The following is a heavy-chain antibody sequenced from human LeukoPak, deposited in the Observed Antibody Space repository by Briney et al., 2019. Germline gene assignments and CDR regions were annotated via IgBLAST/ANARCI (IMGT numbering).Heavy chain of an antibody. V-gene: IGHV4-61*02. D-gene: IGHD2-15*01. CDR3: TRLALPDVVGAFEI. CDR1: GYSISSGSYY. CDR2: INARGTT. J-gene: IGHJ3*02. Sequence: SQTLSLTCTVSGYSISSGSYYWSWIRQPAGKGLEWIARINARGTTTYNPSLTSQVTISIDTPRNQSSLQLSSVTAADTAMYYCTRLALPDVVGAFEIWGQGTRVTVSS.